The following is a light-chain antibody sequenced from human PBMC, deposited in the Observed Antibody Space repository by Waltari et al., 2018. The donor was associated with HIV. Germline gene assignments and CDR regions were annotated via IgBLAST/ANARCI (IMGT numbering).Light chain of an antibody. CDR1: SSSIGSNY. CDR2: RNN. J-gene: IGLJ1*01. Sequence: QSVLTQPPSASGTPGQRVTISCSGSSSSIGSNYVYWYQQLPGTAPKLLIYRNNQRPAGVPDRFACSKSCTSASLAISGLRSEDEAEYYCAAWDDSLSGYVFGTGTKVTVL. CDR3: AAWDDSLSGYV. V-gene: IGLV1-47*01.